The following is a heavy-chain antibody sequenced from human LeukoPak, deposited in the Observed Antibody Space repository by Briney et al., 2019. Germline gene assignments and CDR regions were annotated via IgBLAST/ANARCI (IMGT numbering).Heavy chain of an antibody. CDR1: GYTFTGYY. D-gene: IGHD2-15*01. CDR2: INPNSGGT. V-gene: IGHV1-2*02. Sequence: ASVKVSCKASGYTFTGYYMHWVRQAPGQGLEWMGWINPNSGGTNYAQKFQGRVTMTRDTSTSTVYMELSSLRSEDTAVYYCAREGGAHGGLDYWGQGTLVTVSS. J-gene: IGHJ4*02. CDR3: AREGGAHGGLDY.